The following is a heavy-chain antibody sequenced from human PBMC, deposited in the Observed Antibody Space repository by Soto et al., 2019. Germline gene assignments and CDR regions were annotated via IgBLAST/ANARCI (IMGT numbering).Heavy chain of an antibody. CDR1: GFTFSRYG. D-gene: IGHD3-22*01. Sequence: SLRLSCAASGFTFSRYGMHWIRQAPGEGLEWVAVISYDGSNKYYADSVKGRFTISRDNSKNTLYLQMNSLRAEDTAVYYFAKEYYYDSSGYLAFEIWGQGTWVTVSS. CDR2: ISYDGSNK. CDR3: AKEYYYDSSGYLAFEI. V-gene: IGHV3-30*18. J-gene: IGHJ3*02.